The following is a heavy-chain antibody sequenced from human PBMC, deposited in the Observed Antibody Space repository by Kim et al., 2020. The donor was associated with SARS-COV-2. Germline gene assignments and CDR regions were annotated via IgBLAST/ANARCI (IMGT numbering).Heavy chain of an antibody. Sequence: GGSLRLSCAASGFTVSSNYMSWVRQAPGKGLEWVSVIYSGGSTYYADSLKGRFTIFSDNSKNTMYLQMNSLRAEDTAVYYCARDRRDSSGYSFGAFDIWGGRTIDTVSS. CDR3: ARDRRDSSGYSFGAFDI. J-gene: IGHJ3*02. D-gene: IGHD3-22*01. CDR2: IYSGGST. CDR1: GFTVSSNY. V-gene: IGHV3-53*01.